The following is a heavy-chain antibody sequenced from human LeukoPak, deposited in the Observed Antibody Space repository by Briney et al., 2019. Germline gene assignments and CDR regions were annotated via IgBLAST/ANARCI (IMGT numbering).Heavy chain of an antibody. D-gene: IGHD3-22*01. Sequence: ASVKVSCKASGYTFTSYDINWVRQDTGQGLEWMGWMNPNSGNTGYAQKFQGRVTITRNTSISTAYMELSSLRSEDTAVYYCARGVYYDSSGQRSNWFDPWGQGTLVTVSS. CDR1: GYTFTSYD. V-gene: IGHV1-8*03. CDR2: MNPNSGNT. J-gene: IGHJ5*02. CDR3: ARGVYYDSSGQRSNWFDP.